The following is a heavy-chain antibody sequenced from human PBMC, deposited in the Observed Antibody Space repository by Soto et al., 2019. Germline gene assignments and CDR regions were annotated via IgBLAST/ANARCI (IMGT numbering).Heavy chain of an antibody. J-gene: IGHJ4*02. CDR1: SGSISNRNW. D-gene: IGHD3-3*01. CDR3: AIYDFWSGYYLFDH. V-gene: IGHV4-4*02. CDR2: IYQTGTT. Sequence: QVQLQESGPGLVKPSGTLSLTCAVPSGSISNRNWWSWVRQPPGKGLEWIGEIYQTGTTNYNPSLNSRVTISVDKSKNQFSLILRSVTAADTAVYYCAIYDFWSGYYLFDHWGQGTPVTVSS.